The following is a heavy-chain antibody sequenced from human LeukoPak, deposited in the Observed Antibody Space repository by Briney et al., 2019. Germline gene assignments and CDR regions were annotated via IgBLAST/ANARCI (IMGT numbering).Heavy chain of an antibody. CDR2: IYHTGST. J-gene: IGHJ6*03. D-gene: IGHD4-11*01. Sequence: SETLSLTCTISGGSVSDYYWSWIRQSPGKGLEWIGYIYHTGSTSYSPSLKSRVTISADTSQNQFSLKLSSVTAADTAVYYCARGRLTTYYMDVWGKGTTVTISS. V-gene: IGHV4-59*08. CDR1: GGSVSDYY. CDR3: ARGRLTTYYMDV.